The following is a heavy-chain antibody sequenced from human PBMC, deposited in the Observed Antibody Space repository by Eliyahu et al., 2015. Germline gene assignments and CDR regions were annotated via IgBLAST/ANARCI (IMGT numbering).Heavy chain of an antibody. V-gene: IGHV2-5*02. J-gene: IGHJ3*01. D-gene: IGHD4-17*01. Sequence: QITLKESGPKLVKPTQTLSLTCTFSGFSFTTSGVGVAWIRQAPGKALEWLGVVYWDDDWRYSPSLENRITITKGTSRDQVILTLTNMDRADTGTYYCAHRRAYGDRDALDVWGQGTTVTVSS. CDR2: VYWDDDW. CDR1: GFSFTTSGVG. CDR3: AHRRAYGDRDALDV.